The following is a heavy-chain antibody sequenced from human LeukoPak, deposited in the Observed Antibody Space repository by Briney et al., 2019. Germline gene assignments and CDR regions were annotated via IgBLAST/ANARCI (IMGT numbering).Heavy chain of an antibody. D-gene: IGHD2-2*01. J-gene: IGHJ6*03. CDR3: ARDSLCSSTSCFYMDV. V-gene: IGHV3-30-3*01. CDR1: GFTFSSYA. Sequence: GGFLRLSCAASGFTFSSYAMHWVRQAPGKGLEWVAVISYDGSNKYYADSVKGRFTISRDNSKNTLYLQMNSLRAEDTAVYYCARDSLCSSTSCFYMDVWGTGTTVTVSS. CDR2: ISYDGSNK.